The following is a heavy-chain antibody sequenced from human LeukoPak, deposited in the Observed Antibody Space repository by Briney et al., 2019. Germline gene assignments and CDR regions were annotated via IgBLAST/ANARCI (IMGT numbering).Heavy chain of an antibody. Sequence: SGTLSLTCTVSGGSISSSSYYWGWIRQPPGKGLEWIGSIYYSGSTYYNPSLKSRVTISVDTSKDQFSLKLSSVTAADTAVYYCARHRIVVVPAASGAFDIWGQGTMVTVSS. CDR2: IYYSGST. CDR3: ARHRIVVVPAASGAFDI. V-gene: IGHV4-39*01. CDR1: GGSISSSSYY. D-gene: IGHD2-2*01. J-gene: IGHJ3*02.